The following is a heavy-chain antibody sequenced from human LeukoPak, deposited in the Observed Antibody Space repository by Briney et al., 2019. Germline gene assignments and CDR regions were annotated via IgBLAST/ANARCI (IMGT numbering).Heavy chain of an antibody. CDR1: GFTCSSYW. CDR2: IKQDGSEK. V-gene: IGHV3-7*01. J-gene: IGHJ4*02. D-gene: IGHD5-18*01. Sequence: PGGSLRLSCAASGFTCSSYWMSWVRQAPGKGLEGVANIKQDGSEKYYVDSVKGRFTISRDNAKNSLYLQMNSLRAEDTAVYYCARDRGYGFDYWGQGTLVTVSS. CDR3: ARDRGYGFDY.